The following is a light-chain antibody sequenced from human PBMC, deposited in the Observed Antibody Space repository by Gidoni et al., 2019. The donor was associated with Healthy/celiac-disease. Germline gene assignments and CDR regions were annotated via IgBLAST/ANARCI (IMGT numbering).Light chain of an antibody. Sequence: DIVMTQFPLSLPVTPGEPASIPCRSSQSLLHSNGYNDLDWYLQKPGQSPQLLIYLGSNRASGVPDRFSGSGSGTDFTLKISKVEAEDVGVYYCMQALQTPRTFGPGTKVDIK. CDR3: MQALQTPRT. J-gene: IGKJ3*01. CDR2: LGS. CDR1: QSLLHSNGYND. V-gene: IGKV2-28*01.